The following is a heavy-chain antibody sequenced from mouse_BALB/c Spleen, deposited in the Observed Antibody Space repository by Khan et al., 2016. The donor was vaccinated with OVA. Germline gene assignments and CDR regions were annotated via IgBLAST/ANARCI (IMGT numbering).Heavy chain of an antibody. V-gene: IGHV2-6-5*01. CDR1: GFSLTDYG. CDR2: IWGGGST. Sequence: QVQLKESGPGLVAPSQNLSITCTVSGFSLTDYGVSWIRQPPGKGLEWLGAIWGGGSTYYNSALKSRLSITKDISKSQVFLKMNSLQIDDTAMYYCAKEDYGSSSFDYWGQGTTLTVSS. D-gene: IGHD1-1*01. J-gene: IGHJ2*01. CDR3: AKEDYGSSSFDY.